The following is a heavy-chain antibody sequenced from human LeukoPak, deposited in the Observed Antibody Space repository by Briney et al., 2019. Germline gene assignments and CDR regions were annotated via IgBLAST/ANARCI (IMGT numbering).Heavy chain of an antibody. V-gene: IGHV3-15*01. CDR2: IKSKTDGGTT. J-gene: IGHJ4*02. CDR3: SKSSGYYRRGFDY. CDR1: GFTFSNAW. D-gene: IGHD3-22*01. Sequence: GGSLRLSCAASGFTFSNAWMSWVRQAPGKGLEWVGRIKSKTDGGTTDYAAPVKGRFTISRDDSKNTLYLQMNSLKTEDTALYYCSKSSGYYRRGFDYWGQGTLVTVSS.